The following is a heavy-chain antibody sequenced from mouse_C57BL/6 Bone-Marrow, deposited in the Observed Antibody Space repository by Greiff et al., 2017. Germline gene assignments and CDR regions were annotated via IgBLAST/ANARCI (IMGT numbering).Heavy chain of an antibody. Sequence: EVKLVESGGGLVKPGGSLKLSCAASGFTFSSYTMSWVRQTPEKRLAWVATISGGGGNTYYPDSVKGRFTISRDNAKNTLYLQMSSLRSEDTALYYCASLTITTVGRGVYAMDYWGQGTSVTVSS. CDR2: ISGGGGNT. V-gene: IGHV5-9*01. D-gene: IGHD1-1*01. CDR3: ASLTITTVGRGVYAMDY. J-gene: IGHJ4*01. CDR1: GFTFSSYT.